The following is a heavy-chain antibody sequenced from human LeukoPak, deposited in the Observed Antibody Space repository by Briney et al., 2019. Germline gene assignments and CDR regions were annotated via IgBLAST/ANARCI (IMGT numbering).Heavy chain of an antibody. V-gene: IGHV3-43D*03. J-gene: IGHJ4*02. CDR1: GFTFDDYA. CDR2: ISWDGGST. D-gene: IGHD4-17*01. Sequence: GGSLRLSCAASGFTFDDYAMHWVRQVPGKGLEWVSFISWDGGSTYYTDSVKGRFNISRDNSKNSLYLQMNSLRAEDTALYYCAKGTLGDYRAGPDYWGRGTLVTVSS. CDR3: AKGTLGDYRAGPDY.